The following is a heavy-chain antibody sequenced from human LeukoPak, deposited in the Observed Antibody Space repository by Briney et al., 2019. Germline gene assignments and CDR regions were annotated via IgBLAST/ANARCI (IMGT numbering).Heavy chain of an antibody. CDR2: IKQDGSEK. Sequence: GGSPRLSCAASGFTFSSYWMSWVRQAPGKGLEWVANIKQDGSEKYYVDSVKGRFTISRDNAKNSLYLQMNSLRAEDTAVYYCVRGYCSSTSCYRAPFDYWGQGTLVTVSS. CDR3: VRGYCSSTSCYRAPFDY. CDR1: GFTFSSYW. J-gene: IGHJ4*02. D-gene: IGHD2-2*02. V-gene: IGHV3-7*01.